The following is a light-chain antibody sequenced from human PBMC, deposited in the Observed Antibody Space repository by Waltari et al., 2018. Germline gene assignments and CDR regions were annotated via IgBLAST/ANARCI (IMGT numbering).Light chain of an antibody. CDR1: SSDVGGYKY. CDR3: SSYAGSNVV. CDR2: EVS. V-gene: IGLV2-8*01. Sequence: QSALTQPPSASGSPGQSVTISCTGTSSDVGGYKYVSWYQQPPGKAPKLMIYEVSKRPSGVPDRFSGSKAGNTASLTVSGLQAEDEADYYCSSYAGSNVVFGGGTKLTVL. J-gene: IGLJ2*01.